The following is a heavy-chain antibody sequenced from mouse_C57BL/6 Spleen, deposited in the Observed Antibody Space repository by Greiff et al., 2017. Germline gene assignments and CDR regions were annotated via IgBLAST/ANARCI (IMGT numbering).Heavy chain of an antibody. J-gene: IGHJ3*01. CDR1: GYAFSSSW. V-gene: IGHV1-82*01. Sequence: VQLQQSGPELVKPGASVKISCKASGYAFSSSWMNWVKQRPGKGLEWIGRIYPGDGDTNYNGKVKGKVTLTADKASSTTNMQLSSLTSEDSAVYFCAKSDYGDYVTGFAYWGQGTLVTVSA. D-gene: IGHD2-13*01. CDR3: AKSDYGDYVTGFAY. CDR2: IYPGDGDT.